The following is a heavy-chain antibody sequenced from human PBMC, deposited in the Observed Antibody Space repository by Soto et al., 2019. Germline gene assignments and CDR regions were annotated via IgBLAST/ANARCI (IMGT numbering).Heavy chain of an antibody. D-gene: IGHD3-10*01. CDR3: ASLISGHHRLTYYYGSGHTPDAFDI. CDR1: GGTFSSYA. J-gene: IGHJ3*02. Sequence: QVQLVQSGAEVKKPGSSVKVSCKASGGTFSSYAISWVRQAPGQGLEWMGGIIPIFGTANYAQKFQGRVTITADKSTSTAYMELSSLRSEDTAVYYCASLISGHHRLTYYYGSGHTPDAFDIWGQGAMVTVSS. V-gene: IGHV1-69*06. CDR2: IIPIFGTA.